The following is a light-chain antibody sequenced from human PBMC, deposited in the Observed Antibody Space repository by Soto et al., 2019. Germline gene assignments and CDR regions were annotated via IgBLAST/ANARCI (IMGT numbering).Light chain of an antibody. V-gene: IGKV3-20*01. J-gene: IGKJ4*01. CDR2: GAS. Sequence: EIVLTQSPVTLSFSPGERATLSCRASQSVSSSYLAWYQQKPGQAPRLLIYGASSRATGISDRFSGSGSGTDFTLTISRLEPEDFAVYYCQQYGSSPLTFGGGTKVDIK. CDR3: QQYGSSPLT. CDR1: QSVSSSY.